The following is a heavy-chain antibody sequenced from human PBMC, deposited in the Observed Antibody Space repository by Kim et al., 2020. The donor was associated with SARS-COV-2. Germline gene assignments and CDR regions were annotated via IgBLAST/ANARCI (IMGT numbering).Heavy chain of an antibody. D-gene: IGHD3-3*01. V-gene: IGHV3-48*03. J-gene: IGHJ4*02. CDR1: GFTFSSYE. CDR2: ISSSGNTI. CDR3: ARATYYDF. Sequence: GGSLRLSCAASGFTFSSYEMNWVRQAPGKGLEWVSYISSSGNTIYYADSVKGRFTISRDSAKSSLYLQMKSLRAEDTAVYYCARATYYDFWGQGTLVTVSS.